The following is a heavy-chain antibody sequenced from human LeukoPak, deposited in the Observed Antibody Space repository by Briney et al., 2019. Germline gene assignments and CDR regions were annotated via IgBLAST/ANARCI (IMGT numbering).Heavy chain of an antibody. Sequence: GGPLRLSCAASGFTFSSYGMHWVRQAPGKGLEWVSAISSSGASTYYADSVKGRFTISRDNSKNTLYLQMNSLRAEDTAVYYCAKDYAYYYMDVWGKGTTVTVSS. CDR2: ISSSGAST. V-gene: IGHV3-23*01. D-gene: IGHD3-16*01. J-gene: IGHJ6*03. CDR1: GFTFSSYG. CDR3: AKDYAYYYMDV.